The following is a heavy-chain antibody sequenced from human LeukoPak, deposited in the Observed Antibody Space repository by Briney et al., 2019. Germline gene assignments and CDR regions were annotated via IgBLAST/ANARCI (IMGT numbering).Heavy chain of an antibody. V-gene: IGHV3-66*01. D-gene: IGHD3-10*01. J-gene: IGHJ4*02. CDR2: IYSGGST. CDR1: GFTVSSDY. Sequence: GGSLRPSCAASGFTVSSDYMSWVRQAPEKGLEWVSIIYSGGSTYYADSVKGRFTISRDNSKNTLYLQMNSLRAEDTAVYYCARDSGSYYNYWGQGTLVTVSS. CDR3: ARDSGSYYNY.